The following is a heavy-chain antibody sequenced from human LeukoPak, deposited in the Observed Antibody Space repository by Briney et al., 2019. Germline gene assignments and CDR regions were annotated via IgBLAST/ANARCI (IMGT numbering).Heavy chain of an antibody. J-gene: IGHJ4*02. CDR2: IIPMINTP. Sequence: ASVKVSCKASGGTFRSYAITWVRQAPGKGLEWMGGIIPMINTPKYAQKFQGRVSITADESTSTGYMEVSSLRSEDTDVYYCAIFQGTYGDNENDYWGQGTLVTVSS. V-gene: IGHV1-69*13. CDR3: AIFQGTYGDNENDY. CDR1: GGTFRSYA. D-gene: IGHD4-17*01.